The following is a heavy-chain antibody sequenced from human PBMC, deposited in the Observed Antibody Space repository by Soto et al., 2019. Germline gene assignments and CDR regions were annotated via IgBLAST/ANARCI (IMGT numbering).Heavy chain of an antibody. J-gene: IGHJ4*02. CDR3: ARVRGGGSEYFFDY. CDR1: GGTFSSYA. D-gene: IGHD2-15*01. CDR2: IIPIFGTA. V-gene: IGHV1-69*13. Sequence: GASVKVSCKASGGTFSSYAISWVRQAPGQGLEWMGGIIPIFGTANYAQKFQGRVTITADESTSTVYMELSSLRSDDTAVYYCARVRGGGSEYFFDYWGQGTLVTVSS.